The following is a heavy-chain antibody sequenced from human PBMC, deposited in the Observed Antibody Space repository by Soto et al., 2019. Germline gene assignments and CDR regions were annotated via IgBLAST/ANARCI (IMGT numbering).Heavy chain of an antibody. V-gene: IGHV4-30-2*06. CDR1: GGSITSGGYS. CDR2: TYQSGSA. Sequence: GRTSETLSLTCTVSGGSITSGGYSWTWIRQSPGKGLEWMGYTYQSGSAYYNPSLKSRVTISVDRSKNQFSLNLTSVTAADTAVYYCARDYYGMDVWGQGTTVTVSS. CDR3: ARDYYGMDV. J-gene: IGHJ6*02.